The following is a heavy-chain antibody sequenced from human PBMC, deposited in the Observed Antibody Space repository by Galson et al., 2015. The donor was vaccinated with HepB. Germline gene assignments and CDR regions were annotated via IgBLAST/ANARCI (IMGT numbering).Heavy chain of an antibody. J-gene: IGHJ6*03. CDR3: ARVDLLSLTTNYYYYMDV. CDR2: ISAYNFNT. V-gene: IGHV1-18*01. Sequence: SVKVSCKASGYTFTSYGITWVRQAPGQGLEWMGWISAYNFNTHYAQKLQGRVTMTTDTTTSTAYMELRSLRSDDTAVYYCARVDLLSLTTNYYYYMDVWGKGTTVTVSS. D-gene: IGHD3-16*02. CDR1: GYTFTSYG.